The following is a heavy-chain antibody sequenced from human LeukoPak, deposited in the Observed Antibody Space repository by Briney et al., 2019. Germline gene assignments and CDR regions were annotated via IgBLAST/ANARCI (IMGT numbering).Heavy chain of an antibody. Sequence: PGGSLRLSCAASGFTVSSNYMSWVRQAPGKGLEWVSVIYSGGSTYYADSVKGRFTVSRDNSKNTLYLQMNSLRAEDTAVYYCACNYYYYYYMDVWGKGTTVTVSS. CDR3: ACNYYYYYYMDV. V-gene: IGHV3-66*01. CDR1: GFTVSSNY. D-gene: IGHD2-15*01. CDR2: IYSGGST. J-gene: IGHJ6*03.